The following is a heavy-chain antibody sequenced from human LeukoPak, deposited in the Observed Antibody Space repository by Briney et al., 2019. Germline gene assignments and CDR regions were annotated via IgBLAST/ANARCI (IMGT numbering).Heavy chain of an antibody. V-gene: IGHV5-51*01. CDR3: TRRPVDTAIQGLDC. Sequence: GESLKISCKGSGFSFTSHWIGWVRQMPGKGLEWMGIIYPGDSDTRYSPSFQGQVTISADTSINTAYLQWSRLEASDTAIYYCTRRPVDTAIQGLDCWGQGTLVTVPS. CDR1: GFSFTSHW. J-gene: IGHJ4*02. D-gene: IGHD5-18*01. CDR2: IYPGDSDT.